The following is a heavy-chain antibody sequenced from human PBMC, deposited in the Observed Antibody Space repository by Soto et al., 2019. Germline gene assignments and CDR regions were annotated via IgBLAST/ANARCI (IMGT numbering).Heavy chain of an antibody. V-gene: IGHV4-59*01. CDR1: GGSISSYY. Sequence: QVQLQESGPGLVKPSETLSLTCTVSGGSISSYYWSWIRQPPGKGLEWIGYIYYSGSTNYNPSLKSRVTISVDTSKIQFSLKLSSVTAADTAVYYCARVGVAAAGTEWFDPWGQGTLVTVSS. CDR3: ARVGVAAAGTEWFDP. D-gene: IGHD6-13*01. CDR2: IYYSGST. J-gene: IGHJ5*02.